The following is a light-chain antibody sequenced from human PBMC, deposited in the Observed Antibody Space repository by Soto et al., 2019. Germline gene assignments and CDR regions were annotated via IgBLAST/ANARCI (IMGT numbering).Light chain of an antibody. CDR2: IAS. J-gene: IGKJ2*01. CDR1: QDISRW. V-gene: IGKV1D-16*01. CDR3: QQSANYPYT. Sequence: DIQMTQSPASLSASVGDRVTITCRASQDISRWLAWFQQKPGKAPKSLIYIASNLNRGVPSRFSGIGFRTDFTLTMSSLQPADFATYYGQQSANYPYTCGQGTKLEIK.